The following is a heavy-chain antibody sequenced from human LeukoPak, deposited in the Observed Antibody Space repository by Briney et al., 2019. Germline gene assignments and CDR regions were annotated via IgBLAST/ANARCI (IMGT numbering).Heavy chain of an antibody. D-gene: IGHD5-24*01. CDR2: IKPDGSEK. CDR1: GFAFSNFW. Sequence: GGSLRLSCEAFGFAFSNFWMSCIRQAPGKGLEWVANIKPDGSEKYYVDSVKGRFTISRDNAKNSLYLQINSLRAEDTAVFYCAMGAGDGSNWWGQRALVTVSS. V-gene: IGHV3-7*04. J-gene: IGHJ4*02. CDR3: AMGAGDGSNW.